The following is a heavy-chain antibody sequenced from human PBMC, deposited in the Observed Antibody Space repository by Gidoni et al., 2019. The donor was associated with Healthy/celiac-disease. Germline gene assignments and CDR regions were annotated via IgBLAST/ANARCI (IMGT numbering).Heavy chain of an antibody. J-gene: IGHJ6*02. Sequence: EVQLVESGGGLVKPGGSLRLSCAASGFTFSSYSMNWVRQAPGKGLEWVSSISSSSSYIYYADSVKGRFTISRDNAKNSLYLQMNSLRAEDTAVYYCARAPVVVVPAASRYYYYGMDVWGQGTTVTVSS. CDR1: GFTFSSYS. CDR2: ISSSSSYI. D-gene: IGHD2-2*01. V-gene: IGHV3-21*01. CDR3: ARAPVVVVPAASRYYYYGMDV.